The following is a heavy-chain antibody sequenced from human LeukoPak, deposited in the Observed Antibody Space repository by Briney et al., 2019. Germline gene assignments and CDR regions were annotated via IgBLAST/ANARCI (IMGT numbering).Heavy chain of an antibody. Sequence: ASVKVSCKASGYTFTSYGISWVRQAPGQGLEWMGWISAYNGNTNYAQKLQGRVTMTTDTSTSTAYMELRSLRSDDTAVYYCARDTELVVPAAINYYYYGMDVWGQGTTVTVSS. CDR3: ARDTELVVPAAINYYYYGMDV. CDR1: GYTFTSYG. CDR2: ISAYNGNT. V-gene: IGHV1-18*01. D-gene: IGHD2-2*01. J-gene: IGHJ6*02.